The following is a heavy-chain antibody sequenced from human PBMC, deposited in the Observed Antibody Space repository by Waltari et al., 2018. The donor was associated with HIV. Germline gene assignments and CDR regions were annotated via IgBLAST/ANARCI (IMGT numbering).Heavy chain of an antibody. D-gene: IGHD2-2*01. CDR1: GGSISSYY. J-gene: IGHJ3*02. CDR3: ARARGVVVDAFDI. CDR2: IYYSGST. Sequence: QVQLQESGPGLVKPSETLSLTCTVSGGSISSYYWSWIRQPHGKGLEWIGYIYYSGSTNYNPSLKSRVTIAVDTSKNQFALKLSSVTAADTAVYYCARARGVVVDAFDIWGQGTMVTVSS. V-gene: IGHV4-59*01.